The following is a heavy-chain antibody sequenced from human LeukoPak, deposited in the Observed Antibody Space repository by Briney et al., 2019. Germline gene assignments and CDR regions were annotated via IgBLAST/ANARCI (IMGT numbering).Heavy chain of an antibody. Sequence: GRSLRLSCAASGFTFSSYAMHWVRQAPGKGLEWVAVISYDGSNKYYADSVKGRFTISRDNSKNTLYLQMNSLRAEDTAVYYCARAGYSSSSEASYFDYWGQGTLVTVSS. V-gene: IGHV3-30-3*01. D-gene: IGHD6-6*01. CDR3: ARAGYSSSSEASYFDY. J-gene: IGHJ4*02. CDR2: ISYDGSNK. CDR1: GFTFSSYA.